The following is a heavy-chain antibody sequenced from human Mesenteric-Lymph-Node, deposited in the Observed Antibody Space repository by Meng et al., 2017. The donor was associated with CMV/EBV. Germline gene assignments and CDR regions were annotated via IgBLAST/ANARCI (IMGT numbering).Heavy chain of an antibody. Sequence: GGSLRLSCASSGLTFSTFWMGWFRQAPGKGLEWVAHIKQDGSEKYYVDSVKGRFTISRDNTENSLFLQMNTLRAEDTAVYYCATTSGSSYWGQGALVTVSS. V-gene: IGHV3-7*01. CDR1: GLTFSTFW. J-gene: IGHJ4*02. CDR3: ATTSGSSY. D-gene: IGHD6-6*01. CDR2: IKQDGSEK.